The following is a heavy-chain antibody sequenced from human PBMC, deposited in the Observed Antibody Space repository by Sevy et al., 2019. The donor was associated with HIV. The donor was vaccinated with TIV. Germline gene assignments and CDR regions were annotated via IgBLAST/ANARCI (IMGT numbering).Heavy chain of an antibody. CDR3: CSGYYTIGHAFDI. Sequence: LSLTCAASGFTFSNAWMSWVRQAPGKGLEWVGRIKSKTDGGTTDYDAAVKGRFNISRDDTKNTLYLQTNSLKTEDKAVYYSCSGYYTIGHAFDIWGHGTMVTVSS. CDR1: GFTFSNAW. CDR2: IKSKTDGGTT. J-gene: IGHJ3*02. V-gene: IGHV3-15*01. D-gene: IGHD3-22*01.